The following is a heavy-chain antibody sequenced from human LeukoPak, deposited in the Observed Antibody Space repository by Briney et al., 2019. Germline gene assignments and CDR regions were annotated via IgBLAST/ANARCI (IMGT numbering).Heavy chain of an antibody. J-gene: IGHJ2*01. CDR3: AKSSGTYSLWYFDL. CDR1: GFNFNNYW. V-gene: IGHV3-7*03. D-gene: IGHD1-26*01. CDR2: IKQDGSEE. Sequence: PGGSLRLSCAASGFNFNNYWISWVRQAPGKGLEWVANIKQDGSEEYYVDSVKGRFTISRDNAKNSLYLQMNSLRAEDTAVYYCAKSSGTYSLWYFDLWGRGTLVTVSS.